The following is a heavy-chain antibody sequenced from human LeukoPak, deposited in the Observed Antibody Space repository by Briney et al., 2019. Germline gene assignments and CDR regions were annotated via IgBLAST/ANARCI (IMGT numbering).Heavy chain of an antibody. J-gene: IGHJ5*02. D-gene: IGHD2-2*01. V-gene: IGHV3-21*01. CDR2: ISSSSSYI. CDR3: ARHTSTSRSNWFDP. Sequence: GGSLRLSCAASGFTFSSYSMNWVRQAPGKGLEWVSSISSSSSYIYYADSVKGRFTISRDNAKNSLYLQMNSLRAEDTAVYYCARHTSTSRSNWFDPWGQGTLVTVSS. CDR1: GFTFSSYS.